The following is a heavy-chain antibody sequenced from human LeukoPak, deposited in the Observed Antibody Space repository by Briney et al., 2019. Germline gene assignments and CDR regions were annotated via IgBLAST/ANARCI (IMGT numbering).Heavy chain of an antibody. V-gene: IGHV1-18*01. Sequence: ASVKVSCKASGYTSTSYGISWVRQALGQGLEWMGWISAYNGNTNYAQKLQGRVTMTTDTSTRPAYMELRSLRSDDTAVYYCARDGVFNYDSSGYYLPNNRNFDYRGQGTLVTVSS. CDR3: ARDGVFNYDSSGYYLPNNRNFDY. CDR2: ISAYNGNT. J-gene: IGHJ4*02. CDR1: GYTSTSYG. D-gene: IGHD3-22*01.